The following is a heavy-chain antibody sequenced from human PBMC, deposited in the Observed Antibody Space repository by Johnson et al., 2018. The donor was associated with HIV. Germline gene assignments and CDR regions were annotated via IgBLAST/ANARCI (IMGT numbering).Heavy chain of an antibody. CDR3: ARVSWGDAFDI. CDR1: GFTFSSYA. D-gene: IGHD7-27*01. Sequence: VQLVESGGGLVQPGGSLRLSCAASGFTFSSYAMHWVRQAPGKGLEYVSAISSNGGSTYYANSVKGRFTISRDNSKNTLYLQMGSLRAEDMAVYYCARVSWGDAFDIGGQGTMVTVSS. V-gene: IGHV3-64*01. CDR2: ISSNGGST. J-gene: IGHJ3*02.